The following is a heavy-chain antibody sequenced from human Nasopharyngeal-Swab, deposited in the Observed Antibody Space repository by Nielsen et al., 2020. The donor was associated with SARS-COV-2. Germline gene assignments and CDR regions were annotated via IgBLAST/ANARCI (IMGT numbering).Heavy chain of an antibody. J-gene: IGHJ3*02. CDR3: ARDGYSSGWFSFDI. CDR1: GGTFSSYA. CDR2: IIPIFGTA. Sequence: SVRVSCKASGGTFSSYAISWVRQAPGQGLEWMGGIIPIFGTANYAQKFQGRVTITADKSTSTAYMELSSLRSEDTAVYYCARDGYSSGWFSFDIWGQGTMVTVSS. D-gene: IGHD6-19*01. V-gene: IGHV1-69*06.